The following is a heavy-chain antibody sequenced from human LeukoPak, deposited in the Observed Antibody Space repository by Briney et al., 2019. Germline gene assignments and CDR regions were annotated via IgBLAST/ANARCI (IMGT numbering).Heavy chain of an antibody. Sequence: GGSLRLSCAASGFTFSSYAMSWVRQVPGKGLEWVSVISGSGDNTYYADSVKGRFTISRDNSKNTLYLQMNSLRAEDTAMFYCARDLKYFYDGSNYWGQGTLVTVSS. CDR1: GFTFSSYA. CDR3: ARDLKYFYDGSNY. CDR2: ISGSGDNT. J-gene: IGHJ4*02. D-gene: IGHD3-22*01. V-gene: IGHV3-23*01.